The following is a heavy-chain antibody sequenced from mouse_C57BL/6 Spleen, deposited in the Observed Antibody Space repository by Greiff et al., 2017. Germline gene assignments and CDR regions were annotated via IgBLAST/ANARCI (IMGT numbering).Heavy chain of an antibody. CDR1: GFTFSSYA. CDR3: ARDGTDAMDY. D-gene: IGHD4-1*01. CDR2: ISDGGSYT. Sequence: EVNVVESGGGLVKPGGSLKLSCAASGFTFSSYAMSWVRQTPEKRLEWVATISDGGSYTYYPDNVKGRFTISRDNAKNNLYLQMSHLKSEDTAMYYCARDGTDAMDYWGQGTSVTVSS. J-gene: IGHJ4*01. V-gene: IGHV5-4*01.